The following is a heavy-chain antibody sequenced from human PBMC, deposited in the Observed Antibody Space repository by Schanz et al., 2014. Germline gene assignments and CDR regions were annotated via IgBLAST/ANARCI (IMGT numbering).Heavy chain of an antibody. CDR2: IYDGGST. J-gene: IGHJ4*02. Sequence: QVQLQESGPGRVKPSRTLSLTGPVSVGSIGIGGYYWIWIRQHPGKGLEWIGYIYDGGSTYYNPSLKSRVTISVDTSKNQFSLRLSSVTAADTAVYYCARARSWPDYWGQGTLVTVSS. CDR3: ARARSWPDY. D-gene: IGHD6-13*01. V-gene: IGHV4-31*02. CDR1: VGSIGIGGYY.